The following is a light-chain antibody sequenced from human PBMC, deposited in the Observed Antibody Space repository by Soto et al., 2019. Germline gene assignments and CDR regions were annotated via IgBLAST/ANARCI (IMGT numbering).Light chain of an antibody. CDR1: QSVSSSY. V-gene: IGKV3-20*01. J-gene: IGKJ3*01. CDR3: QQYGSLGVT. CDR2: GAS. Sequence: EIVLTQSPGTLSLSPGERATLSCRASQSVSSSYLAWYQQKPGQAPRLLIYGASSRATGIPDGFSGSGSGTDFTLTISRLEPEDFAVYYCQQYGSLGVTFGPGTKVDIK.